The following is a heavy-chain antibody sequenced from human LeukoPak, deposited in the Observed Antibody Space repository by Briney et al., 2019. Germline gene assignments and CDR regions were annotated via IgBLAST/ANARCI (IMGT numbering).Heavy chain of an antibody. V-gene: IGHV3-30*02. Sequence: GGSLRLSCAASGFTFSSYGMHWVRQAPGKGLEWVAFIRYDGSNKYYADSVKGRFTISRDNAKNSLYLQMNSLRAEDTAVYYCARDRATVTTERAFDYWGQGTLVTVSS. J-gene: IGHJ4*02. CDR3: ARDRATVTTERAFDY. D-gene: IGHD4-17*01. CDR2: IRYDGSNK. CDR1: GFTFSSYG.